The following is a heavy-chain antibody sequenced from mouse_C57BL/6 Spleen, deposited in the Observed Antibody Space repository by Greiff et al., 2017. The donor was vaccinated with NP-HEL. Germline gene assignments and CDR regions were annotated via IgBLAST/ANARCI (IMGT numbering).Heavy chain of an antibody. CDR2: IYPGSGST. J-gene: IGHJ3*01. D-gene: IGHD1-1*01. Sequence: QVQLKQPGAELVKPGASVKLSCKASGYTFTSYWITWVKQRPGQGLEWIGDIYPGSGSTNYNEKFKSKATLTVDTSSSTAYMQLSRLTSEDSAVYYCARERYYYGSSAGAWFAYWGQGTLVTVSA. V-gene: IGHV1-55*01. CDR1: GYTFTSYW. CDR3: ARERYYYGSSAGAWFAY.